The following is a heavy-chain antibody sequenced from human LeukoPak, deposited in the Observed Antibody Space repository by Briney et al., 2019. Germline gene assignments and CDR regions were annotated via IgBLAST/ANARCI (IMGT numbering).Heavy chain of an antibody. D-gene: IGHD2-2*02. V-gene: IGHV1-18*01. CDR2: ISAYNGNT. J-gene: IGHJ4*02. CDR1: GYTFTSYG. CDR3: ARSVSALYNASYCSSTSCYKLGDY. Sequence: ASVKVSCKASGYTFTSYGISRVRQAPGQGLEWMGWISAYNGNTNYAQKLQGRVTMTTDTSTSTAYMELRSLRSDDTAVYYCARSVSALYNASYCSSTSCYKLGDYWGQGTLVTVSS.